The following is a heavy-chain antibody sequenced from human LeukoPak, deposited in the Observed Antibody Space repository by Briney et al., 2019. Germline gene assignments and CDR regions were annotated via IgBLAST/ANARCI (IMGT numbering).Heavy chain of an antibody. Sequence: GASVKVSCKASGYTFTSYGISWVRQAPGQGLEWMGWSSAYNGNTNYAQKLQGRITMTTDTSTSTAYMELRSLRSDDTAVYYCARSKDGSGGYLKSSWFGPWGQGTLVTVSS. V-gene: IGHV1-18*01. CDR2: SSAYNGNT. CDR1: GYTFTSYG. J-gene: IGHJ5*02. CDR3: ARSKDGSGGYLKSSWFGP. D-gene: IGHD3-10*01.